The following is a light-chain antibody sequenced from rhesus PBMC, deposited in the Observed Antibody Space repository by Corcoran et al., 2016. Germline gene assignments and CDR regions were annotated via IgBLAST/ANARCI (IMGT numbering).Light chain of an antibody. V-gene: IGKV1-74*01. CDR3: PHNCGTPLT. CDR1: ENVNNY. Sequence: DIQMTQSPSSLSASVGDRVTITCRTSENVNNYLNWYQQKPGKAPKLLIYKASTLQSGVPSRFSGSGSGTDYTFTISSLQSEDVATYYCPHNCGTPLTFGGGTKVEIK. CDR2: KAS. J-gene: IGKJ4*01.